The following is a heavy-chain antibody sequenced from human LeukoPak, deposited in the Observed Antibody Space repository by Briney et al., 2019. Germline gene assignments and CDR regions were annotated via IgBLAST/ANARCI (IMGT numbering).Heavy chain of an antibody. Sequence: ASVKVSCKASGYTFTSYGISWVRQAPGQGLEWMGWISAYNGNTNYAQKLQGRVTMTTNTSTSTAYMELRSLRSDDTAVYYCARLTTRWFGELLSYYYGMDVWGKGTTVTVSS. J-gene: IGHJ6*04. CDR2: ISAYNGNT. CDR3: ARLTTRWFGELLSYYYGMDV. D-gene: IGHD3-10*01. CDR1: GYTFTSYG. V-gene: IGHV1-18*04.